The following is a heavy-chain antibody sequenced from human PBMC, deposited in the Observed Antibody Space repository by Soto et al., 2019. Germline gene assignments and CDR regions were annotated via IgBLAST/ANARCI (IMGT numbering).Heavy chain of an antibody. CDR2: IKQDGSEK. Sequence: GGSLRLSCAASGFTFSSYWMSWVRQAPGKGLEWVANIKQDGSEKYYVDSVKGRFTISRDNAKNSLYLQMNSLRAEDTAVYYCARAKPGRRHTIAVAGTGGAFDIWGQGTMVTVSS. V-gene: IGHV3-7*01. J-gene: IGHJ3*02. CDR1: GFTFSSYW. CDR3: ARAKPGRRHTIAVAGTGGAFDI. D-gene: IGHD6-19*01.